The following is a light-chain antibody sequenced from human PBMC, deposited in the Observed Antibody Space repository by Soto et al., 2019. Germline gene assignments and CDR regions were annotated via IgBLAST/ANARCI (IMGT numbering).Light chain of an antibody. CDR2: AAS. CDR3: RQLNVNLL. Sequence: IQLTQSPSSLSASIGDRVTITCRASQDIASYLAWYQQKPGNAPKLLIYAASTLHSRVPSRFSGSGSGTDFTLTLSSLQPQYFVTYYCRQLNVNLLFGQGTKLEIK. V-gene: IGKV1-9*01. CDR1: QDIASY. J-gene: IGKJ2*01.